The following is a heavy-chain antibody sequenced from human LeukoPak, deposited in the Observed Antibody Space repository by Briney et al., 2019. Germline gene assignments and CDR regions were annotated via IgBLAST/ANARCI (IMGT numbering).Heavy chain of an antibody. D-gene: IGHD3-10*01. CDR2: IFTSGIT. Sequence: SESLSLTCTVPGGSISIYYWNWIRQPAGKVLEWNGRIFTSGITHYGPSLKSRVTMSVDTPKNQLSLNLRSVTAADTAVYYCARESSGNYYDPLGYMDVWGKGTTVTASS. V-gene: IGHV4-4*07. CDR1: GGSISIYY. J-gene: IGHJ6*03. CDR3: ARESSGNYYDPLGYMDV.